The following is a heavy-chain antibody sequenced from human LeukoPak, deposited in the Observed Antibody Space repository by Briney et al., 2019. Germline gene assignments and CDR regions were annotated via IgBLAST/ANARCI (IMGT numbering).Heavy chain of an antibody. D-gene: IGHD3-10*01. CDR3: ASLGVLWFGDPLRGDY. J-gene: IGHJ4*02. V-gene: IGHV3-11*04. Sequence: GGSLRLSCAASGFTFSDYYMSWIRQAPGKGLEWVSYISSSGSTIYYADSVKGRFTISRDNAKNSLYLQMNSLRAEDTAVYYCASLGVLWFGDPLRGDYWGQGTLVTVSS. CDR2: ISSSGSTI. CDR1: GFTFSDYY.